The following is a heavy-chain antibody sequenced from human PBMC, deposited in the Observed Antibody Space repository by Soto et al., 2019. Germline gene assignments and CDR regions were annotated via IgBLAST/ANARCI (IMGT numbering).Heavy chain of an antibody. Sequence: EVQLVESGGGLVQPGGSLRLSCAASGFTFSSYWMHWVRQAPGKGLVWVSRINSDGSSTSYADSVKGRFTISRDNTKNTLYLQMNSLRAEDTAVYYCARVPRAGKDAFDIWGQGTMVTVSS. CDR1: GFTFSSYW. V-gene: IGHV3-74*01. CDR3: ARVPRAGKDAFDI. J-gene: IGHJ3*02. CDR2: INSDGSST. D-gene: IGHD3-10*01.